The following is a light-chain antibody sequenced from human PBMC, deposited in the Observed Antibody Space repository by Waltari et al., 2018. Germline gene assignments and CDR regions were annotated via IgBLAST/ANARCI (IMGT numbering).Light chain of an antibody. V-gene: IGKV4-1*01. Sequence: DIVMTQSPDSLAVSLGERATINCKSSLSVLHSSNNKNYIAWYQQKPGQPPKLLIYWASTRQSGVPDRFSGSGSGTDFTLTISSLQAADVAVYYCQQYCTTPTFGQGTKVEIK. CDR1: LSVLHSSNNKNY. CDR2: WAS. CDR3: QQYCTTPT. J-gene: IGKJ1*01.